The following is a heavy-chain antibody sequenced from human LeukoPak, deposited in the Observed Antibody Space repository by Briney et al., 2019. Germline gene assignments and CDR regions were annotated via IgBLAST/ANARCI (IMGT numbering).Heavy chain of an antibody. CDR1: SGSISSNNW. J-gene: IGHJ4*02. V-gene: IGHV4-4*02. Sequence: PSETLSLTCAVSSGSISSNNWWSWVRQTPGKGLEWIGEVYHSGSTNYNPSLKSRVTISVDTSKNQFSLKLSSVTAADTAVYYCAREPRDIVVVVAATPFDYFDYWGQGTLVTVSS. CDR3: AREPRDIVVVVAATPFDYFDY. D-gene: IGHD2-15*01. CDR2: VYHSGST.